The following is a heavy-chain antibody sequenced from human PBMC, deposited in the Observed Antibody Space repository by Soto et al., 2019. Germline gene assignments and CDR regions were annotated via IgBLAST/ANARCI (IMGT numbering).Heavy chain of an antibody. CDR3: ARVGGAAAPDY. CDR2: INPSGGST. CDR1: GYTFTSYY. Sequence: GASVKVSCKASGYTFTSYYMHWVRQAPGQGLEWMGIINPSGGSTSYAQKFQGRVTMTRDTSTSTVYMELSGLRSEDTAVYYCARVGGAAAPDYWGQGTLVTVSS. J-gene: IGHJ4*02. V-gene: IGHV1-46*01. D-gene: IGHD6-13*01.